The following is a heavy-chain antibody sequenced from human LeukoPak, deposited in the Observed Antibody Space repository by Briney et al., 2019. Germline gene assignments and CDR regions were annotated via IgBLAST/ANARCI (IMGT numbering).Heavy chain of an antibody. V-gene: IGHV1-3*01. Sequence: GASVKVSCMASGYRFTTDMYTIHWLRQAPGHRLEWMGWINAGNGNTKYSQKFQGRVTITGDTSARTVYMEVSSLVSEDTAVYYCARDSDSSGWSWVYWGQGTLVTVSS. J-gene: IGHJ4*02. CDR2: INAGNGNT. D-gene: IGHD6-19*01. CDR3: ARDSDSSGWSWVY. CDR1: GYRFTTDMYT.